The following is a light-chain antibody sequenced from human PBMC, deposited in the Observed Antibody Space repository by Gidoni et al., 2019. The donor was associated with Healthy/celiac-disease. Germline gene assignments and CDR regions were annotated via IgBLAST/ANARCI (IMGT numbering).Light chain of an antibody. J-gene: IGKJ1*01. CDR2: DAS. V-gene: IGKV3-20*01. Sequence: EIVLTQSPGTLSLSPGERATLSCRASQSVSSSYLAWYQQKPRQAPRLLIYDASSRATGIPDRFSGSGSETDFTITISRLEPEDFAVYYCQQYGSSPRTFGQGTKVEIK. CDR1: QSVSSSY. CDR3: QQYGSSPRT.